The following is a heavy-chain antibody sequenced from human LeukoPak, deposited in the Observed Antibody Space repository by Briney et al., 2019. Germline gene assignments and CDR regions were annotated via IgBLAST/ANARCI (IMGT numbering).Heavy chain of an antibody. Sequence: PGGSLRLSCAASGFTFSSYSMNWVRQAPGKGLEWVSSITSGGSYIFYADSVKGRFTISRDNAKNSVYLQMSSLRTEDTAVYYCARDHGGSDYWGQGTRVTVSS. D-gene: IGHD3-10*01. CDR2: ITSGGSYI. CDR1: GFTFSSYS. CDR3: ARDHGGSDY. V-gene: IGHV3-21*01. J-gene: IGHJ4*02.